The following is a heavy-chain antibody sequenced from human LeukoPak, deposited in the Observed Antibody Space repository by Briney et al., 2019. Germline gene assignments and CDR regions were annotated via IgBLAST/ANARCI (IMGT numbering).Heavy chain of an antibody. J-gene: IGHJ6*03. CDR3: ARFPGSAEYRHYYHMDV. D-gene: IGHD2-15*01. Sequence: PSETLSLTCTVSGGSISSYYWSWIRQPAGTALEWIGRIYTSGTITYNPSLKSRVTMSVDTSKNQFSLKLSSVTAADTAVYYCARFPGSAEYRHYYHMDVWGKGTTVTVSS. CDR2: IYTSGTI. CDR1: GGSISSYY. V-gene: IGHV4-4*07.